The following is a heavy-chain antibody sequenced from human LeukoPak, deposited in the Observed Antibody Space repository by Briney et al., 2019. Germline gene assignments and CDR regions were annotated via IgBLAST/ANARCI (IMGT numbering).Heavy chain of an antibody. CDR2: INTDGTVT. D-gene: IGHD5-12*01. CDR3: ATKQWLVPPPDS. J-gene: IGHJ4*02. Sequence: GGSLRLSCAASGYTFSNNWMLWGSQAQRKGLGSASLINTDGTVTPSADSVKRRFTVSRNNADNAMFLQMSKARDEDTVVYYCATKQWLVPPPDSWGQGTPVTVSS. CDR1: GYTFSNNW. V-gene: IGHV3-74*01.